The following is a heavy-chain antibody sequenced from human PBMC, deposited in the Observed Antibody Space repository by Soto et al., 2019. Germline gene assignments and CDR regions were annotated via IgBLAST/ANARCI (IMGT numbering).Heavy chain of an antibody. V-gene: IGHV4-34*01. J-gene: IGHJ6*02. D-gene: IGHD3-3*01. CDR2: INHSGST. CDR1: GGSFSGYY. CDR3: ARSGLIFGVVTFYYYYGMDV. Sequence: SETLSLTCAVYGGSFSGYYWSWIRQPPGKGLEWIGEINHSGSTNYNPSLKSRVTISVDTSKNQFSLKLSSVTAADTAVYYCARSGLIFGVVTFYYYYGMDVWGQGTTVTAP.